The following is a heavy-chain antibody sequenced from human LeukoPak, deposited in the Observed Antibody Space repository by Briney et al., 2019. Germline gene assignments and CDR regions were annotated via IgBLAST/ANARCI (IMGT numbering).Heavy chain of an antibody. Sequence: PGGSLRLSCAASGFIFTSNRMNWVRQAPGKGLEWVANIKHDGSEQIYVDSVKGRFTISRDNAKNSLYLQMNSLRAEDTAVYYCAKNYGHYFDYWGQGALVTVSS. CDR1: GFIFTSNR. V-gene: IGHV3-7*01. CDR3: AKNYGHYFDY. D-gene: IGHD4-17*01. J-gene: IGHJ4*02. CDR2: IKHDGSEQ.